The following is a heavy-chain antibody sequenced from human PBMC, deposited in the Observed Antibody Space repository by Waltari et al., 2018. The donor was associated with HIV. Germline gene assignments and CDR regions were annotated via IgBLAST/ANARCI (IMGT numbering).Heavy chain of an antibody. CDR1: GFTFSRNT. CDR3: ASARVGTAYFDY. CDR2: ITSDSTTI. D-gene: IGHD2-15*01. Sequence: VQLVESGGGLVQPGGSLRLSCAASGFTFSRNTMTWVRQAPGKGLEWLSTITSDSTTIHYADSVKGRFTISRDNAKNSVFLQMSSLRDEDTAVYYCASARVGTAYFDYWGQGTLVTVSS. V-gene: IGHV3-48*02. J-gene: IGHJ4*02.